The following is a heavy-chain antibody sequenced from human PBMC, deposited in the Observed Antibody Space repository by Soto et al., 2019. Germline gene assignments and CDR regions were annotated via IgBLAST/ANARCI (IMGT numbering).Heavy chain of an antibody. Sequence: QVQLVESGGGVVQPGTSLRLSCAASGFTFKTHAMHWVRQAPGKGLEWMAVIAYDGNEKFYADSVKGRFTISRDNSKNALYLQINNLRNEDTAVYYGGKDVGDYVPYYYGVDVWGQVNTVTVSS. CDR3: GKDVGDYVPYYYGVDV. J-gene: IGHJ6*02. V-gene: IGHV3-30*18. CDR2: IAYDGNEK. CDR1: GFTFKTHA. D-gene: IGHD1-26*01.